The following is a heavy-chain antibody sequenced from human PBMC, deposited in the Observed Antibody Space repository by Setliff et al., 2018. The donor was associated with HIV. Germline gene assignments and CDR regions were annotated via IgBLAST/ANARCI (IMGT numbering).Heavy chain of an antibody. CDR1: GFAFSFYA. Sequence: PGGSLRLSCAASGFAFSFYAMNWVRQAPGKGLEWVGRIKSKTDGGTTDYAAPVKGRFTISRDDSKSIAYLQMNSPKTEDTAVYYCTRRHSGSYFEYYYYHGMDVWGQGTTVTVSS. V-gene: IGHV3-15*01. CDR2: IKSKTDGGTT. CDR3: TRRHSGSYFEYYYYHGMDV. J-gene: IGHJ6*02. D-gene: IGHD1-26*01.